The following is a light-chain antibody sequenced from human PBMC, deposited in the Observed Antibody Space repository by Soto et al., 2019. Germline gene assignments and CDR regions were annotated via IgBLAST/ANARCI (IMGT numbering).Light chain of an antibody. Sequence: DIQMTQSPSTLSASVGDTVTVTCRASQSISSWLAWYQQKPGKAPKLLIYKASSLESGVPSRFSGSGSGTDFTLTISSLQPEDFATYYCQQYSPYQATFGQGTKVDIK. J-gene: IGKJ1*01. CDR2: KAS. CDR3: QQYSPYQAT. V-gene: IGKV1-5*03. CDR1: QSISSW.